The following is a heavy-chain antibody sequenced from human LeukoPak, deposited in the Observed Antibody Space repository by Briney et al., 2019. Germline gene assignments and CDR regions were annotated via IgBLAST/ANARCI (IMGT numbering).Heavy chain of an antibody. CDR1: GYTLTELS. V-gene: IGHV1-24*01. D-gene: IGHD3-22*01. CDR2: FDPEDGET. Sequence: ASVKVSCKVSGYTLTELSMHWVRQAPGKGLEWMGGFDPEDGETIYAQKFQGRVTMTEDTPTDTAYMELSSLRSEDTAVYYCATDLNTMIVVVTPFDYWGQGTLVTVSS. CDR3: ATDLNTMIVVVTPFDY. J-gene: IGHJ4*02.